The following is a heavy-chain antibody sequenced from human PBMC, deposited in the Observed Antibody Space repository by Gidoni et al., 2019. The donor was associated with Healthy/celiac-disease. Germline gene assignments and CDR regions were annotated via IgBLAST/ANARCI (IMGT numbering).Heavy chain of an antibody. Sequence: QVQLVESGGGVVQPGCSLRLSFAPSGFTFSSYGMHWARQAPGKGLEWVAFIRYDGSNKYYADSVKGRFTISRDNSKNTLYLQMNSLRAEDTAVYYCAKDQSELLLSYYFDYWGQGTLVTVSS. V-gene: IGHV3-30*02. D-gene: IGHD2-2*01. CDR1: GFTFSSYG. J-gene: IGHJ4*02. CDR3: AKDQSELLLSYYFDY. CDR2: IRYDGSNK.